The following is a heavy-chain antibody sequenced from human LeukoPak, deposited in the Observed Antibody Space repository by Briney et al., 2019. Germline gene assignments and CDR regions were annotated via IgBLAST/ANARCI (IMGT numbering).Heavy chain of an antibody. J-gene: IGHJ5*02. D-gene: IGHD4-17*01. Sequence: GGSLRLSCAASGFTFSSYSMNWVRQAPGKGLEWVSYISSSSSTIYYADSVKGRFTISRDNAKNSLYLQMNSLRAEDTAVYYCAREVADYGDYGSGKNWFDPWGQGTLVTVSS. CDR1: GFTFSSYS. V-gene: IGHV3-48*01. CDR2: ISSSSSTI. CDR3: AREVADYGDYGSGKNWFDP.